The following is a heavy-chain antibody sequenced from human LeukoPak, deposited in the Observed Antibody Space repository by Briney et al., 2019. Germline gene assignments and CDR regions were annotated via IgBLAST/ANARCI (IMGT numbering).Heavy chain of an antibody. CDR3: ARDSAARLSYYYYMDV. CDR2: ISYDGNNK. J-gene: IGHJ6*03. V-gene: IGHV3-30-3*01. CDR1: GFTFSSSA. Sequence: GGSLRLSCAASGFTFSSSAIHWVRQAPGKGLEGVAVISYDGNNKYYADSVKGRFTISRDNSKNTLYLQMNSLRAEDTAVYYCARDSAARLSYYYYMDVWGTGTTVTVSS. D-gene: IGHD6-6*01.